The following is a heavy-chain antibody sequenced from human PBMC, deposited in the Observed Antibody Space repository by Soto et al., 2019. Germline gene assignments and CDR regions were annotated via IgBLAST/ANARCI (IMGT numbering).Heavy chain of an antibody. CDR2: ISYDGSNK. CDR1: GFTFSSYG. D-gene: IGHD3-22*01. CDR3: AKDFANGYYDSSGYLDY. V-gene: IGHV3-30*18. J-gene: IGHJ4*02. Sequence: GSLRLSCAASGFTFSSYGMHWVRQAPGKGLEWVAVISYDGSNKYYADSVKGRFTISRDNSKNTLYLQMNSLRAEGTAVYYCAKDFANGYYDSSGYLDYWGQGTLVTVSS.